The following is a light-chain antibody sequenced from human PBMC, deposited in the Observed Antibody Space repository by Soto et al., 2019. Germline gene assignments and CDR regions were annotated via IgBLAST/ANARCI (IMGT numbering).Light chain of an antibody. V-gene: IGKV3-20*01. Sequence: EIVLTQSPGTLSLSPGDRATLSCRASQSVGSNYLAWYQQKPGQAPRLLIYGASNRATGIPDTFSGSGSGTDFTLTIIRLEPEDFAVYYCQQYCSAPSTFGGGTKVEIK. CDR2: GAS. CDR3: QQYCSAPST. J-gene: IGKJ4*01. CDR1: QSVGSNY.